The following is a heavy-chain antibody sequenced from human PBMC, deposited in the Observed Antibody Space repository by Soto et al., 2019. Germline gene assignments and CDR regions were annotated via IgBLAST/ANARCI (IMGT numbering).Heavy chain of an antibody. CDR3: ARVGAGYCSSTSCRTYYYYGMDV. Sequence: ASVKVSCKVSGYTLTELSMHWVRQAPGKGLEWMGGIIPIFGTANYAQKFQGRVTITADESTSTAYMELSSLRSEDTAVYYCARVGAGYCSSTSCRTYYYYGMDVWGLGTTVTVSS. V-gene: IGHV1-69*13. D-gene: IGHD2-2*01. CDR1: GYTLTELS. J-gene: IGHJ6*02. CDR2: IIPIFGTA.